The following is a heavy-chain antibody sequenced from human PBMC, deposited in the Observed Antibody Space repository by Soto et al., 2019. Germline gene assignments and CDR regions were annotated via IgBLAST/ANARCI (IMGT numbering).Heavy chain of an antibody. Sequence: ASVKVSCKASGGTFSSYAISWVRQAPGQGLEWMGGIIPIFGTANYAQKFQGRVTIAADESTSTAYMELSSLRSEDTAVYYCARGIVVVPAALQGDYYYYYGMDVWGQGTTVTVSS. V-gene: IGHV1-69*13. J-gene: IGHJ6*02. CDR2: IIPIFGTA. CDR1: GGTFSSYA. D-gene: IGHD2-2*01. CDR3: ARGIVVVPAALQGDYYYYYGMDV.